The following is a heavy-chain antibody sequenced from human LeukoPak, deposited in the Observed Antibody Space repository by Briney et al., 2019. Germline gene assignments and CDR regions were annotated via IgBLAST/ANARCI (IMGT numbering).Heavy chain of an antibody. CDR3: ARRPRSYSSSWIDY. V-gene: IGHV4-39*07. Sequence: SETLSLTCTVSDGSINSTSYYWGWIRQPPGKGLEWIASIYYSGSTYYNPSLKSRVTISVDTSKNQFSLKLSSVTAADTAVYYCARRPRSYSSSWIDYWGQGTLVTVSS. CDR1: DGSINSTSYY. J-gene: IGHJ4*02. D-gene: IGHD6-13*01. CDR2: IYYSGST.